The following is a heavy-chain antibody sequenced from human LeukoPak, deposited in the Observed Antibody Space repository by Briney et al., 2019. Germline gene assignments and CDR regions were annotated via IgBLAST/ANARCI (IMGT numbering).Heavy chain of an antibody. V-gene: IGHV4-39*01. Sequence: SETLSLTCTVSGGSISSSSYYWGWIRQPPGKGLEWIGSIYYSGSTYYNPSLKSRVTISVETAKNQFSLQLSSVTAADTAVYYCARRISFGSSWYYFDYWGQGTLVTVSS. J-gene: IGHJ4*02. CDR3: ARRISFGSSWYYFDY. D-gene: IGHD6-13*01. CDR2: IYYSGST. CDR1: GGSISSSSYY.